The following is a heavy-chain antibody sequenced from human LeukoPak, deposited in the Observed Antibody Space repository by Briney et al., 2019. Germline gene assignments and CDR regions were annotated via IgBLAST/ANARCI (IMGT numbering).Heavy chain of an antibody. CDR1: GFTVSSNY. V-gene: IGHV3-53*01. Sequence: GGSLGLSCAASGFTVSSNYMSWVRQAPGKGLEWVSVIYSGGSTYYADSVKGRFTISRDNSKNTLYLQMNSLRAEDTAVYYCARAPYYYDSSGYPNDAFDIWGQGTMVTVSS. D-gene: IGHD3-22*01. CDR2: IYSGGST. J-gene: IGHJ3*02. CDR3: ARAPYYYDSSGYPNDAFDI.